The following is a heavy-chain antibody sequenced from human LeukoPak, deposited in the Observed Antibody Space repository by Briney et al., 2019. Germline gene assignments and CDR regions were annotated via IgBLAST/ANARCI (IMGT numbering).Heavy chain of an antibody. D-gene: IGHD3-10*01. J-gene: IGHJ4*02. V-gene: IGHV1-18*01. CDR1: GYTFTSYG. Sequence: ASVKVSCKASGYTFTSYGISWVRQAPGQGLEWMGWISAYNGNTNYAQKLQGRVTMTTDTSTSTAYMELRSLRSDDTAVYYGARATVDGYYGSGSYYNLDYWGQGTLVTVSS. CDR3: ARATVDGYYGSGSYYNLDY. CDR2: ISAYNGNT.